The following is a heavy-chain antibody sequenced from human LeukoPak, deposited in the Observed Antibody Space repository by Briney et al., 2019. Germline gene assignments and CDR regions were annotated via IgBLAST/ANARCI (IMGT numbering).Heavy chain of an antibody. CDR2: INTDGSST. Sequence: GGSLKLSCTASGFTFSNYCMHWVRQAPGKGLVWVSRINTDGSSTTSADSVKGRFTISRDNSMNTLYMQMNSLRAEDTAVYYCAKGGATVIDYWGQGTLVTVSS. D-gene: IGHD4-17*01. V-gene: IGHV3-74*01. J-gene: IGHJ4*02. CDR3: AKGGATVIDY. CDR1: GFTFSNYC.